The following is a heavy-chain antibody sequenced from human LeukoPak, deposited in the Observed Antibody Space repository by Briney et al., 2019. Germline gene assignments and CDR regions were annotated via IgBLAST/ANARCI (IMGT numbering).Heavy chain of an antibody. CDR2: VSGSGGST. CDR3: AKAGPLRLGESLYFDY. J-gene: IGHJ4*02. D-gene: IGHD3-16*01. Sequence: PGGSLRLSCAASGFTFSSYAMSWVRQAPGKGLEWVSAVSGSGGSTYYADSVKGRFTISRDNSKNTLYLQMNSLRAEDTAVYYCAKAGPLRLGESLYFDYWGQGTLVTVSS. CDR1: GFTFSSYA. V-gene: IGHV3-23*01.